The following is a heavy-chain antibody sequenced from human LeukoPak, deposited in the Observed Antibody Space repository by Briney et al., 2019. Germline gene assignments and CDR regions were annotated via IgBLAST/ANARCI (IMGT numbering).Heavy chain of an antibody. D-gene: IGHD1-1*01. Sequence: ASVKVSCKASGYTFTSYGISWVRQAPGQGLEWMGWISAYNGNTNYAQKLQGRVTMTTDTSTSTAYMELRSLRSDDTAVYYCARDVRTGTTKAFHYWGQGTLVTVSS. J-gene: IGHJ4*02. CDR2: ISAYNGNT. CDR1: GYTFTSYG. CDR3: ARDVRTGTTKAFHY. V-gene: IGHV1-18*01.